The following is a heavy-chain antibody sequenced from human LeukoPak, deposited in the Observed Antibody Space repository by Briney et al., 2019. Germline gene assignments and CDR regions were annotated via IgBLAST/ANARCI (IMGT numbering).Heavy chain of an antibody. Sequence: GRSLRLSCAASGFTFSSYGMPWVRQAPGKGLEWVAVIWYDGSNKYYADSVKGRFTISRDNSKNTLYLQMNSLRAEDTAVYYCARAPNKYDFWSGYYYYYYGMDVWGQGTTVTVSS. CDR1: GFTFSSYG. CDR3: ARAPNKYDFWSGYYYYYYGMDV. D-gene: IGHD3-3*01. J-gene: IGHJ6*02. CDR2: IWYDGSNK. V-gene: IGHV3-33*01.